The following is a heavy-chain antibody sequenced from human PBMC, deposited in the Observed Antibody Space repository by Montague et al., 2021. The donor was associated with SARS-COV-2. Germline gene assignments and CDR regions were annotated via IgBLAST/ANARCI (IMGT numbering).Heavy chain of an antibody. CDR1: GDSASSKSVA. J-gene: IGHJ3*02. CDR3: SSSGITLTGLDAFDI. V-gene: IGHV6-1*01. CDR2: TYYRSKWDS. D-gene: IGHD3-9*01. Sequence: SAISGDSASSKSVAWNWIRQSPSRGLEWLGRTYYRSKWDSDYAEXXKRRLVITPDTSKNQVSLQLNSVIPEDTAVYFCSSSGITLTGLDAFDIWGQGTMVTVSS.